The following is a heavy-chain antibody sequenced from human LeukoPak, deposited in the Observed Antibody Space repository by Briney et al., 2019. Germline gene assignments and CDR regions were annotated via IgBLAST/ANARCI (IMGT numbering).Heavy chain of an antibody. CDR1: GFIFSSYN. CDR2: IWYDGSIK. Sequence: GGSLRLSCAASGFIFSSYNMHWVRQAPGKGLEWVAIIWYDGSIKYYADSVKGRFTISRDNSKKTLYLQMNSLRAEDTAVYYCAGSGYPEGLDFWGQGTLVTVSS. J-gene: IGHJ4*02. CDR3: AGSGYPEGLDF. V-gene: IGHV3-33*01. D-gene: IGHD3-22*01.